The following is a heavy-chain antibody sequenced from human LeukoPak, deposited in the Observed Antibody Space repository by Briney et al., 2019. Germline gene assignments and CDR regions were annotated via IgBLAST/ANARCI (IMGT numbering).Heavy chain of an antibody. Sequence: PGGSLRLSCAASGFTFSSYAMSWVRQAPGKGLEWVSGISGSGGSTYYADSVKGRFTISRDNSKNTLYLQMNSLRAEDTAVYYCAKDRITIFGVVITYFDYWGQGTLVTVSS. CDR1: GFTFSSYA. CDR3: AKDRITIFGVVITYFDY. V-gene: IGHV3-23*01. CDR2: ISGSGGST. J-gene: IGHJ4*02. D-gene: IGHD3-3*01.